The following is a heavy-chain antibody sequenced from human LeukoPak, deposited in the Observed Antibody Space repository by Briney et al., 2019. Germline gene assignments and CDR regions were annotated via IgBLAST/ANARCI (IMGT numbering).Heavy chain of an antibody. D-gene: IGHD2-15*01. Sequence: GRSLRLSCAASGFTFSSYAMHWVRQAPGKGLEWVAVISYDGSNKYYADSVKGRFTISRDNSKNTLYLQMNSLRAEDTAVYYCARDLGGTPGYWRQGTLVTVSS. V-gene: IGHV3-30*04. CDR1: GFTFSSYA. J-gene: IGHJ4*02. CDR2: ISYDGSNK. CDR3: ARDLGGTPGY.